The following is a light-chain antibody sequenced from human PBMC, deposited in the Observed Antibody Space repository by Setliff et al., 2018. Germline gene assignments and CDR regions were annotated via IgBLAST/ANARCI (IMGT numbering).Light chain of an antibody. Sequence: QSVLTQPASVSGSPGQSIAVSCTGSGSDVGAHKFVSWYQQRPGKAPRLMIYDVSNRPSGVSDRFSGSKSGNTASLTISGLQAEDEADYYCCSYTGTSTPYVFGTGTKVTVL. V-gene: IGLV2-14*01. CDR2: DVS. CDR3: CSYTGTSTPYV. J-gene: IGLJ1*01. CDR1: GSDVGAHKF.